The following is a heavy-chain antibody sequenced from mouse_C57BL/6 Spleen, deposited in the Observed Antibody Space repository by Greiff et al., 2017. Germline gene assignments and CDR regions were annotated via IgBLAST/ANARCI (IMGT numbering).Heavy chain of an antibody. V-gene: IGHV5-17*01. CDR2: ISSGSSTI. J-gene: IGHJ2*01. Sequence: EVQGVESGGGLVKPGGSLKLSCAASGFTFSDYGMHWVRQAPEKGLEWVAYISSGSSTIYYADTVKGRFTISRDNAKNTMFLQMTSLRSEDTAMYYCARRDSSGYPYYCDYWGQGTTLTVSS. CDR3: ARRDSSGYPYYCDY. CDR1: GFTFSDYG. D-gene: IGHD3-2*02.